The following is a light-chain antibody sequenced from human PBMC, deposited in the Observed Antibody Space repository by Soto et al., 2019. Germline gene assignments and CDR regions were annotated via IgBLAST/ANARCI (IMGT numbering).Light chain of an antibody. CDR2: AAS. Sequence: DIQMTQSPSSLSASVGDRVTITCRAGQSISTYLNWYQKKPGKAPKLLIYAASTLHSGVPSRFSGSGSGTEFTLTISSLQPDDFATYYCQHYNSYSEAFGQGTKVDIK. J-gene: IGKJ1*01. V-gene: IGKV1-5*01. CDR3: QHYNSYSEA. CDR1: QSISTY.